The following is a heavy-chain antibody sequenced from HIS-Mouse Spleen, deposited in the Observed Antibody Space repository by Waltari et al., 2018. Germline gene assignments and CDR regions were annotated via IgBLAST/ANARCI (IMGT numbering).Heavy chain of an antibody. CDR1: GFTFSRYG. J-gene: IGHJ4*02. CDR3: AKDKHHAFDY. Sequence: QVQLVESGGGVVQPGRSLRLSCAASGFTFSRYGMHWVRQAPGKGLELVAVISYDGSNKYYADSVKGRFTISRDNSKNTLYLQMNSLRAEDTAVYYCAKDKHHAFDYWGQGTLVTVSS. CDR2: ISYDGSNK. V-gene: IGHV3-30*18.